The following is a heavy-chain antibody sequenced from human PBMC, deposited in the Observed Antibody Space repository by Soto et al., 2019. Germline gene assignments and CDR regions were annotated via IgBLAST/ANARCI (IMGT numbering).Heavy chain of an antibody. V-gene: IGHV5-51*01. CDR3: ARGYFDSGHGYDL. J-gene: IGHJ5*02. Sequence: GESLKISCQGHGHIFSNYWIGWVRQTPGKGLEWMGIIFFRDSETKFSPTFKGQVTISVDKSLNTVYLQWSTLKASDSGVHYCARGYFDSGHGYDLWGQGTQVTVSS. CDR2: IFFRDSET. CDR1: GHIFSNYW. D-gene: IGHD3-9*01.